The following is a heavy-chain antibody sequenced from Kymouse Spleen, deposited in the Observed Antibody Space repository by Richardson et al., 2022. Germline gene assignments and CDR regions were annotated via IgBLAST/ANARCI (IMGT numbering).Heavy chain of an antibody. V-gene: IGHV3-33*01. CDR1: GFTFSSYG. Sequence: QVQLVESGGGVVQPGRSLRLSCAASGFTFSSYGMHWVRQAPGKGLEWVAVIWYDGSNKYYADSVKGRFTISRDNSKNTLYLQMNSLRAEDTAVYYCARDQAELELHYYYYYGMDVWGQGTTVTVSS. J-gene: IGHJ6*02. CDR2: IWYDGSNK. D-gene: IGHD1-7*01. CDR3: ARDQAELELHYYYYYGMDV.